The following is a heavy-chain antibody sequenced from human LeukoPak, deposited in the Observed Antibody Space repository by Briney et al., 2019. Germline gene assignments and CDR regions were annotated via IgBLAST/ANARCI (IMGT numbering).Heavy chain of an antibody. CDR1: GYNFTGNY. V-gene: IGHV1-2*02. J-gene: IGHJ3*02. CDR2: INPNSGDT. CDR3: ARDGKDWIQLWFWFAFDI. D-gene: IGHD5-18*01. Sequence: ASVKVSCKASGYNFTGNYIHWVRQAPGQGLEWMGWINPNSGDTNYAQKFQGRGTMTRDTSISTASMELYRLRSDDTAVYYCARDGKDWIQLWFWFAFDIWGQGTMVTVSS.